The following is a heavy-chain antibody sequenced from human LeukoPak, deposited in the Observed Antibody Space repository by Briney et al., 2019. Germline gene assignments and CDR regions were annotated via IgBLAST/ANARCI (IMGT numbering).Heavy chain of an antibody. V-gene: IGHV3-7*01. D-gene: IGHD3-16*01. Sequence: GGSLRLSCAASGFTFSSYWMSWVRQAPGKGLEWVANIKQDGSEKYYVDSVKGRFTISRDNAKNSLYLQMNSLRAEDTAVYYCARDSAYDYVYYDYWGQGTLVTVSS. CDR1: GFTFSSYW. J-gene: IGHJ4*02. CDR3: ARDSAYDYVYYDY. CDR2: IKQDGSEK.